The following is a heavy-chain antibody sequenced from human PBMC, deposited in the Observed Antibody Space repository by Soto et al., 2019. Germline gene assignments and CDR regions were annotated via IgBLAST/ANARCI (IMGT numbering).Heavy chain of an antibody. J-gene: IGHJ4*02. D-gene: IGHD3-22*01. CDR3: ARGWGYDSNDYYYAY. V-gene: IGHV1-69*01. Sequence: QVQLVQSGAEVRKPGSSVKVSCKASGGTFSRHAISWVRQAPGQGLEWMGGIIPIFGTANHAQKFQGRVTIIADESTSPVYMELGSLRSEDTAMYYCARGWGYDSNDYYYAYWGQGTLVIVSS. CDR2: IIPIFGTA. CDR1: GGTFSRHA.